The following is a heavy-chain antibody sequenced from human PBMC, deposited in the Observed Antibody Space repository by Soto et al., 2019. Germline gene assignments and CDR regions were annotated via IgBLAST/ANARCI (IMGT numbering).Heavy chain of an antibody. CDR3: ARGPGTTGAAAGHGEYFQH. J-gene: IGHJ1*01. V-gene: IGHV1-69*02. CDR2: IIPILGIA. Sequence: QVQLVQSGAEVKKPGSSVKVSCKASGGTFSSYTISWVRQAPGQGLEWMGRIIPILGIANYAQKFQGRVTITADKSTSTAYMELSSLRSEDTAVYYCARGPGTTGAAAGHGEYFQHWGQGTLVTVSS. CDR1: GGTFSSYT. D-gene: IGHD1-1*01.